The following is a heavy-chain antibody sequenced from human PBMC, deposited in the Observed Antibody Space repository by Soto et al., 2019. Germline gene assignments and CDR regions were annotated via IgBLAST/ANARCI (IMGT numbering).Heavy chain of an antibody. Sequence: SETLSLTCAVYGGSFSGYYWSWIRQPPGKGLEWIGEINHSGSTNYNPSLKSRVTISVDTSKNQFSLKLSSVTAADTAVYYCASLLRYFDGFFYGMDVWGQGTTVTVSS. CDR3: ASLLRYFDGFFYGMDV. J-gene: IGHJ6*02. D-gene: IGHD3-9*01. V-gene: IGHV4-34*01. CDR2: INHSGST. CDR1: GGSFSGYY.